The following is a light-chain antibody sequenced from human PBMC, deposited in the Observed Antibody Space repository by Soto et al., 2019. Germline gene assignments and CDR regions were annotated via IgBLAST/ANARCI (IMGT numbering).Light chain of an antibody. V-gene: IGKV3-20*01. J-gene: IGKJ1*01. Sequence: EVALTQSPGTLSLSPGARATLSCRASQSVSSNYFAWYQQKPGQAPRLLIYGVSSRPTGIPDRFSGSGSGTDFTLTISRLEPEDFAVYYCEQYGSSPRTFGQGTKVDIK. CDR1: QSVSSNY. CDR2: GVS. CDR3: EQYGSSPRT.